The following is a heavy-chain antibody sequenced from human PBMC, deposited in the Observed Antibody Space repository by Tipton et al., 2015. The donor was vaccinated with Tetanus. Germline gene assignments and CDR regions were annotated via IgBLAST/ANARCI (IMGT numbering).Heavy chain of an antibody. CDR3: ARRGGRQQMLPKYLDY. V-gene: IGHV4-59*01. J-gene: IGHJ4*02. D-gene: IGHD6-13*01. CDR2: ISDGGTT. Sequence: LRLSCTVSGGSIYNYYWTWVRQSPGKAPEWIGYISDGGTTNYNPSLQSRVTIIVDTSRNQFSLKVTSLTAADTAVYYCARRGGRQQMLPKYLDYWGKGTLVTVSS. CDR1: GGSIYNYY.